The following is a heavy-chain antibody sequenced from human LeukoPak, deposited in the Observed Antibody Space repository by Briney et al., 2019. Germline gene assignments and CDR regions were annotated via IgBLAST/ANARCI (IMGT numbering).Heavy chain of an antibody. Sequence: SETLSLTCTVSSGSISSYYCSWIRQPPGKGLEWIGYIYYSGGTNYNPSLKSRVTISVDTSKNQFSLKLSSVTAADTAVYYCARLSRTVGRDAFDIWGQGTMVTVSS. CDR1: SGSISSYY. J-gene: IGHJ3*02. V-gene: IGHV4-59*01. CDR2: IYYSGGT. D-gene: IGHD4-23*01. CDR3: ARLSRTVGRDAFDI.